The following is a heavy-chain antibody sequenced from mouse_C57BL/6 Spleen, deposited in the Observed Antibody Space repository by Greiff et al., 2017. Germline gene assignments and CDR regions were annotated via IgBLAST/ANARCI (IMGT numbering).Heavy chain of an antibody. J-gene: IGHJ4*01. CDR1: GFTFSSYA. CDR3: TSQRITAVVATSDYYAMDY. V-gene: IGHV5-9-1*02. Sequence: EVKLVESGEGLVKPGGSLKLSCAASGFTFSSYAMSWVRQTPEKRLEWVAYISSGGDYIYYADTVKGRFTISTDNARNTLYLQMSSLMSEDTAMYYCTSQRITAVVATSDYYAMDYWGQGASVTVSS. D-gene: IGHD1-1*01. CDR2: ISSGGDYI.